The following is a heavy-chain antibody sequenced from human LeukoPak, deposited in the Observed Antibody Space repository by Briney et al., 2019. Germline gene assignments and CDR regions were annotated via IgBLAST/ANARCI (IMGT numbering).Heavy chain of an antibody. V-gene: IGHV3-33*01. CDR3: ARELGSGIAASSRYYFDY. D-gene: IGHD6-13*01. J-gene: IGHJ4*02. Sequence: GGSLRLSCAASGFTFSSYGMHWVRQAPGKGLEWVAVIWYDGSNKYYADSVKGRFTISRDNAKNSLYLQMNSLRAEDTAVYYCARELGSGIAASSRYYFDYWGQGTLVTVSS. CDR1: GFTFSSYG. CDR2: IWYDGSNK.